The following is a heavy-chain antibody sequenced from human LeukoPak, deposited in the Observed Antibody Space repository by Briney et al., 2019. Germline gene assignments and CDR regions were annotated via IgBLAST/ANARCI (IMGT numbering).Heavy chain of an antibody. V-gene: IGHV4-59*10. CDR1: GGSFSGYY. Sequence: SETLSLTCAVYGGSFSGYYWSWIRQPAGKGLEWIGRIYTSGSTNYNPSLKSRVTISVDTSKNQFSLKLSSVTAADTAVYYCARVTMGATAKGFDYWGQGTLVTVSS. CDR3: ARVTMGATAKGFDY. J-gene: IGHJ4*02. CDR2: IYTSGST. D-gene: IGHD1-26*01.